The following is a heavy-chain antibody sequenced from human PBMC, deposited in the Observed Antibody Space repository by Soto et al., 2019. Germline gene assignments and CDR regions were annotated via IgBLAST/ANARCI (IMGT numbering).Heavy chain of an antibody. Sequence: SETLSLTCTVSGGSISSSSYYWGWIRQPPGKGLEWIGSIYYSGSTYHNPSLKSRVTISVDTSKNQFSLKLSSVTAADTAVYYCARHTDYDILTGSLSLGMDVWGQGTTVTVSS. CDR2: IYYSGST. V-gene: IGHV4-39*01. D-gene: IGHD3-9*01. J-gene: IGHJ6*02. CDR1: GGSISSSSYY. CDR3: ARHTDYDILTGSLSLGMDV.